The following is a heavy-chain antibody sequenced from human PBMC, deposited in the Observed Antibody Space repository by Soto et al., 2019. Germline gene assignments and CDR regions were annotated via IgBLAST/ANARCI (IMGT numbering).Heavy chain of an antibody. V-gene: IGHV5-51*01. J-gene: IGHJ4*02. Sequence: XESLKISCKGSGYSFTSYWIGWVRQMPGKGLEWMGIIYPGDSDTRYSPSFQGQVTIPADKSVSTAYLQWSSLKAPDTAMYYCARRANSSGWIGFDYWGQGTLVTVSS. CDR3: ARRANSSGWIGFDY. D-gene: IGHD6-19*01. CDR2: IYPGDSDT. CDR1: GYSFTSYW.